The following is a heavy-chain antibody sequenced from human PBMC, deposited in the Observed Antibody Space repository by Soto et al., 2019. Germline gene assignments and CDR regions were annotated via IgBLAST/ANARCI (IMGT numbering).Heavy chain of an antibody. CDR2: ISYDGSNK. CDR1: GFTFSSYG. CDR3: AKDTRPYGSGSYYNGDY. V-gene: IGHV3-30*18. Sequence: AGGSLRLSCAASGFTFSSYGMHWVRQAPGKGLEWVAVISYDGSNKYYADSVKGRFTISRDNSKNTLYLQMNSLRAEDTAVYYCAKDTRPYGSGSYYNGDYWGQGTLVTVSS. D-gene: IGHD3-10*01. J-gene: IGHJ4*02.